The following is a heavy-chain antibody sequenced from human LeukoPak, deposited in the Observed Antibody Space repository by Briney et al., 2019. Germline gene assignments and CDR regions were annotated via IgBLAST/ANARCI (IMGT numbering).Heavy chain of an antibody. J-gene: IGHJ5*02. Sequence: SETLSLTCTVSGGSISSYYWSWIRQPPGKGLEWIGYIYYSGSTNYNPSLKSRATISVDTSKNQFSLKLSSVTAADTAVYYCARAITIFGVVIGPRFDPWGQGTLVTVSS. D-gene: IGHD3-3*01. CDR2: IYYSGST. CDR3: ARAITIFGVVIGPRFDP. CDR1: GGSISSYY. V-gene: IGHV4-59*08.